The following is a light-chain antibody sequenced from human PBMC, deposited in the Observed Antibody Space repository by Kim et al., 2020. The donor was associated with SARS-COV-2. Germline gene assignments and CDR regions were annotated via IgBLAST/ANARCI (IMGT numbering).Light chain of an antibody. CDR3: GTWDSSLSVWV. J-gene: IGLJ3*02. CDR1: SSNIGNNY. Sequence: QSVLTQPHSVSAAPGQKVTISCSGSSSNIGNNYVSWYQQLPGTAPKLLIYDNNKRPSGIPDRFSGSKSGTSATLGITGLQTGDEADYYCGTWDSSLSVWVFGGGTQLTVL. V-gene: IGLV1-51*01. CDR2: DNN.